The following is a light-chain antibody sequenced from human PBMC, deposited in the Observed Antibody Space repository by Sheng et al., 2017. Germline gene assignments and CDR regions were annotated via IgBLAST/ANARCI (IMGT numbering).Light chain of an antibody. CDR3: QQYHSLPQT. CDR2: WAS. J-gene: IGKJ2*01. V-gene: IGKV4-1*01. Sequence: DIVMTQSPDSLAVSLGERATINCKSSQSVLYTSNNKNYLAWYQQRPGQPPKLLIYWASTRESGVPDRFSGSGSGTDFTLTISSLQAEDVAAYYCQQYHSLPQTFGQGTKLXIK. CDR1: QSVLYTSNNKNY.